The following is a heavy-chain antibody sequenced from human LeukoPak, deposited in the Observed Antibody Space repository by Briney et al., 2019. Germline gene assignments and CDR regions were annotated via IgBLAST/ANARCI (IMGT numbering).Heavy chain of an antibody. D-gene: IGHD6-6*01. CDR2: IYPDDSDT. CDR1: GYSLTSYW. V-gene: IGHV5-51*01. CDR3: ARQVSSSGWFDH. Sequence: GESLKISCKASGYSLTSYWIGWVRQMPGKALAWMGIIYPDDSDTRYSPSFQGKVTISADKSISTAYMQWSSLKASDTAMYYCARQVSSSGWFDHWGQGTLVTVSS. J-gene: IGHJ5*02.